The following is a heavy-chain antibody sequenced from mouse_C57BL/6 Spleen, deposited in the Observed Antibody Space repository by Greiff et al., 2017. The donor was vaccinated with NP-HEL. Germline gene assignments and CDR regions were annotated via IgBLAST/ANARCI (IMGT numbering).Heavy chain of an antibody. D-gene: IGHD3-2*02. Sequence: EVQLQQSGAELVRPGASVKLSCTASGFNITDDYMHWVKQRPEQGLEWLGWLSPENGDTEYASKFQGKATITADTSSNTAYLQLSSLTSEDSAVYYCARDDSSDYWGQGTTLTVSS. CDR1: GFNITDDY. V-gene: IGHV14-4*01. J-gene: IGHJ2*01. CDR3: ARDDSSDY. CDR2: LSPENGDT.